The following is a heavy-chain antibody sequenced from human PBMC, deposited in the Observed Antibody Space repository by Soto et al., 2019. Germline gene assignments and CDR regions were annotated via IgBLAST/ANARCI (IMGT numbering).Heavy chain of an antibody. Sequence: SETLSLTCTVSGGSISSYYWRWIRQPPGKGLEWIGYIYYSGSTNYNPSLKSRVTISVDTSKNQFSLKLSSVTAVDSAVYYCARSSGIMVRGVILSDYYYYMDVWGKGTTVTVSS. V-gene: IGHV4-59*01. CDR1: GGSISSYY. CDR2: IYYSGST. D-gene: IGHD3-10*01. J-gene: IGHJ6*03. CDR3: ARSSGIMVRGVILSDYYYYMDV.